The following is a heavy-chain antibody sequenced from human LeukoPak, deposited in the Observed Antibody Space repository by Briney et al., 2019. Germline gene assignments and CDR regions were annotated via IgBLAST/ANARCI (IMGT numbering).Heavy chain of an antibody. V-gene: IGHV4-4*02. Sequence: PSETLSLTCAVSGGSIISSDWWSWVRQPPGKGLEWIGEIYHSGSTSYNPSLKSRVTISVDKSKNQFSLKLTSLTAADTAVYYCTRVTHCSGGVCHSSDYWGQGTLVTVSS. CDR2: IYHSGST. CDR1: GGSIISSDW. CDR3: TRVTHCSGGVCHSSDY. J-gene: IGHJ4*02. D-gene: IGHD2-8*02.